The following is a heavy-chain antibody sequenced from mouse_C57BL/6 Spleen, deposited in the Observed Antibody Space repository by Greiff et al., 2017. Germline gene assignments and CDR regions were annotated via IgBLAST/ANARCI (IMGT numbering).Heavy chain of an antibody. D-gene: IGHD2-4*01. CDR2: IYPGSGST. J-gene: IGHJ3*01. V-gene: IGHV1-55*01. CDR1: GYTFTSYW. CDR3: ASRGMITIPFAY. Sequence: VKLQQPGAELVKPGASVKMSCKASGYTFTSYWITWVKQRPGQGLEWIGDIYPGSGSTNYNEKFKSMATLTVDTSSSTAYMPRSSLTSEDSAVYYCASRGMITIPFAYWGQGTLVTVAA.